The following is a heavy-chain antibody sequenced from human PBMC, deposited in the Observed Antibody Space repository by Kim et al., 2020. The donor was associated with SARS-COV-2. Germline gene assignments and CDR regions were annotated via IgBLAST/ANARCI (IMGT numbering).Heavy chain of an antibody. CDR2: IYYSGST. CDR1: GGSISSYY. J-gene: IGHJ3*02. V-gene: IGHV4-59*01. D-gene: IGHD3-3*01. CDR3: ARVRRITIFGVVITDAFDI. Sequence: SETLSLTCTVSGGSISSYYWSWIRQPPGKGLEWIGYIYYSGSTNYNPSLKSRVTISVDTSKNQFSLKLSSVTAADTAVYYCARVRRITIFGVVITDAFDIWGPGNMGTV.